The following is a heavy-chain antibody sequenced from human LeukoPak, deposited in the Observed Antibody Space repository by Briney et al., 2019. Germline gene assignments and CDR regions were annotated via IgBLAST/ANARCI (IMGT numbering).Heavy chain of an antibody. J-gene: IGHJ4*02. CDR1: GFTFSSYA. V-gene: IGHV3-23*01. CDR2: ISGSGGST. D-gene: IGHD3-10*01. CDR3: AKGESPYYYFDY. Sequence: GGSLRLSCAASGFTFSSYAMSWVRQAPGKGLGWVSAISGSGGSTYYADSVKGRFTISRDNSKNTLYLQMNSLRAEDTAVYYCAKGESPYYYFDYWGQGTLVTVSS.